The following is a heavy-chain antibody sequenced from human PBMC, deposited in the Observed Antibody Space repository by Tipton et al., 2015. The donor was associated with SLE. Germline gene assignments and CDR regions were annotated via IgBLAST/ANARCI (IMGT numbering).Heavy chain of an antibody. Sequence: TLSLTCTVSGGSISSYYWSWIRQPAGKGLEWIGRIYTSGGTNYNPSLKSRVTMSVDTSKNQFSLKLSSVTAADPAVYYCARDGPDSSGYSWYFDYWGQGTLVTVSS. CDR3: ARDGPDSSGYSWYFDY. D-gene: IGHD3-22*01. J-gene: IGHJ4*02. CDR2: IYTSGGT. V-gene: IGHV4-4*07. CDR1: GGSISSYY.